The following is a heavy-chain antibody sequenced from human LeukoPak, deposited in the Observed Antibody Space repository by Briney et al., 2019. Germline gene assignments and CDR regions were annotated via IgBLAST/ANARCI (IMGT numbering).Heavy chain of an antibody. CDR2: ISYDGSNK. Sequence: GGSLRLSCAASGFTFSSYAMHWVSQAPGKGLEWVAVISYDGSNKYYADSVKGRFTISRDNSKNTLYLQMNSLRAEDTAVYYCARVILRYFDWLYPFDYWGQGTLVTVSS. V-gene: IGHV3-30*04. J-gene: IGHJ4*02. CDR3: ARVILRYFDWLYPFDY. CDR1: GFTFSSYA. D-gene: IGHD3-9*01.